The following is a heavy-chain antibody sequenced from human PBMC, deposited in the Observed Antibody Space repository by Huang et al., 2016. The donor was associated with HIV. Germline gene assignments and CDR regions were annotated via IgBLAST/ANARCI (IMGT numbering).Heavy chain of an antibody. V-gene: IGHV1-69*13. Sequence: QVQLVQSGAEVKKPGSSVKVSCKASGGTFSSYAISWVRQAPGQGLEWMGGINPIFGTANYAQKFQGRGTITADESTSTAYMELSSLRSEDTAVYYCARARGYYDSSVSYYFDYWGQGTLVTVSS. J-gene: IGHJ4*02. CDR3: ARARGYYDSSVSYYFDY. D-gene: IGHD3-22*01. CDR2: INPIFGTA. CDR1: GGTFSSYA.